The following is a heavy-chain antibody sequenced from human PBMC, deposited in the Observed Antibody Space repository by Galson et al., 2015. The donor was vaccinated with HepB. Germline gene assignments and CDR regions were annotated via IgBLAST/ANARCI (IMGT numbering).Heavy chain of an antibody. Sequence: SLRLSCAASGFTVSSNYMSWVRQAPGKGLEWVSVIYSGGSTYYADSVKGRFTISRHNSKNTLYLQMNSLRAEDTAVYYCAREGITMVRGVIDYYGMDVWGQGTTVTVSS. J-gene: IGHJ6*02. D-gene: IGHD3-10*01. CDR2: IYSGGST. CDR1: GFTVSSNY. CDR3: AREGITMVRGVIDYYGMDV. V-gene: IGHV3-53*04.